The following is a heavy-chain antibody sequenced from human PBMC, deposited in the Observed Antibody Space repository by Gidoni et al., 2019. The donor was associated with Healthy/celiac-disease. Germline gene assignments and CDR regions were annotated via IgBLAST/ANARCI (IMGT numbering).Heavy chain of an antibody. CDR3: AGRGSYGALARLFDAFDI. CDR1: GGSISSYY. Sequence: QVQLQESGPGLVKPSETLSLTCTVSGGSISSYYWSWIRQPPGKGLEWIGYIYYSGSTNYNPSLKSRVTISVDTSKNQFSLKLSSVTAADTAVYYCAGRGSYGALARLFDAFDIWGQGTMVTVSS. D-gene: IGHD5-18*01. CDR2: IYYSGST. J-gene: IGHJ3*02. V-gene: IGHV4-59*01.